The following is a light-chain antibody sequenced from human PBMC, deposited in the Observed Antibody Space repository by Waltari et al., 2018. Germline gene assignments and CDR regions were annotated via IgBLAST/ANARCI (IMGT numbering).Light chain of an antibody. CDR2: GAS. J-gene: IGKJ2*01. V-gene: IGKV3-20*01. Sequence: EIVLTQSPGTLSLSPVERATLSCRASQSVSSSYLAWYQQKPGQAPRLLIYGASSRATGIPDRFSGSGSGTDFTLTISRLEPEDIAVYYCQQYGSSPYTFGQGTKVEIK. CDR3: QQYGSSPYT. CDR1: QSVSSSY.